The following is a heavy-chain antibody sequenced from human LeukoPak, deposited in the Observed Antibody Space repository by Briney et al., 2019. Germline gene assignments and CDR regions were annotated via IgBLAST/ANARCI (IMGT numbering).Heavy chain of an antibody. D-gene: IGHD4-11*01. Sequence: GTLRLSCAASGFTFSSYGMSWVRQAPGKGLEWVSAISGSGGSTYYADSVKGRFTISRDNSKNTLYLQMNSLRAEDTAVYYCAKKGRVTAVTDYWGQGTLVTVSS. V-gene: IGHV3-23*01. J-gene: IGHJ4*02. CDR1: GFTFSSYG. CDR2: ISGSGGST. CDR3: AKKGRVTAVTDY.